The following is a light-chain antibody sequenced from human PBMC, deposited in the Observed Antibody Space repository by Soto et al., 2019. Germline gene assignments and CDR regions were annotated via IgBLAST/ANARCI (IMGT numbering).Light chain of an antibody. Sequence: EIVVTQSPATLSVSPGERVTLSCRASQSIGRNLAWCQQTPGQAPRPLIYGASTRATGIPARFSGSGSGTEFTLTISNLQSEDFAVYSCQQYNNWPLTFGQGTKVDIK. V-gene: IGKV3-15*01. CDR1: QSIGRN. CDR2: GAS. CDR3: QQYNNWPLT. J-gene: IGKJ1*01.